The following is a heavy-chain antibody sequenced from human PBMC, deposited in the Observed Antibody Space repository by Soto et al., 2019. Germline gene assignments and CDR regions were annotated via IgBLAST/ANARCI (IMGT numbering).Heavy chain of an antibody. V-gene: IGHV3-23*01. CDR3: AYGLRFRQLWGHPSAI. CDR1: GFTFSSYA. CDR2: ISGSGGST. D-gene: IGHD6-13*01. Sequence: PGGSLRLSCAASGFTFSSYAMSWVRQAPGKGLEWVSAISGSGGSTYYADSVKGRFTISRDNAKDSLYLQMNSLRAEDTAVYYWAYGLRFRQLWGHPSAIWGQGTLVPVSS. J-gene: IGHJ3*02.